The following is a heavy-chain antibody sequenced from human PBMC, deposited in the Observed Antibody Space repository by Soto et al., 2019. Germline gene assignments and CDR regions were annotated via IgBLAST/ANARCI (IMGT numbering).Heavy chain of an antibody. CDR3: ARGTQGYCSSKSCCVDSIWFDP. V-gene: IGHV4-30-4*08. CDR2: IYYSGST. CDR1: GGSISSGDYY. D-gene: IGHD2-2*01. J-gene: IGHJ5*02. Sequence: ASETLSLTCTVSGGSISSGDYYWSWIRQPPGKGLEWIGYIYYSGSTYYNPSLKSRVTISVDTSKNQFSLKLSSVTAADTAVYYCARGTQGYCSSKSCCVDSIWFDPWGQGTLVTVSS.